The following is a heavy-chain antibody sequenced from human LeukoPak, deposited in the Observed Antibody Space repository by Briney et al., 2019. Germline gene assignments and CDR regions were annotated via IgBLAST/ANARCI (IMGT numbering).Heavy chain of an antibody. Sequence: SETLSLTCTVSGGSISNGGYYWSWIRQHPGKGLEWIGYIYYSGSTYYNPSLKSRVTISVDTSKNQFSLKLSSVTAADTAVYYCARESAVAGRKIDYWGQGTLVTVSS. CDR2: IYYSGST. CDR3: ARESAVAGRKIDY. D-gene: IGHD6-19*01. V-gene: IGHV4-31*03. CDR1: GGSISNGGYY. J-gene: IGHJ4*02.